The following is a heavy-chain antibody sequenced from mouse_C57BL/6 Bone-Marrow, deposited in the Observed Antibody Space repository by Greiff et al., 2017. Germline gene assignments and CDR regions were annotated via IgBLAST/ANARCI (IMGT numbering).Heavy chain of an antibody. CDR2: ISSGGSYT. CDR3: ARGSSTGAY. V-gene: IGHV5-6*01. D-gene: IGHD1-1*01. CDR1: GFTFSSYG. Sequence: DVQLVESGGDLVKPGGSLKLSCAASGFTFSSYGMSWVRQTPDKRLEWVATISSGGSYTYYPDSVKGRFTISRDNAKNTLYLQMSSLKSEDTAMYYCARGSSTGAYWGQGTLVTVSA. J-gene: IGHJ3*01.